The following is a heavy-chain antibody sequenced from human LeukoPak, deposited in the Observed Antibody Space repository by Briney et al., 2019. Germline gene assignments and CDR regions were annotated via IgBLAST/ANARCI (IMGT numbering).Heavy chain of an antibody. Sequence: MHGGSLRLSCAASGFTFRDYYMSWIRQAPGKGLEWSGEINHSGSTNYNPSLKSRVTISVDTSKNQFSLKLSSVTAADTAVYYCVRGRYSSSWRWWFDPWGQGTLVTVSS. J-gene: IGHJ5*02. V-gene: IGHV4-34*01. D-gene: IGHD6-13*01. CDR3: VRGRYSSSWRWWFDP. CDR2: INHSGST. CDR1: GFTFRDYY.